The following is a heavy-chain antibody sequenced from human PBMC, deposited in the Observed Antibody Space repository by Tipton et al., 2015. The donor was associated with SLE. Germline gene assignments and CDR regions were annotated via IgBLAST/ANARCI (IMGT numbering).Heavy chain of an antibody. V-gene: IGHV4-59*01. D-gene: IGHD6-19*01. CDR1: GGSISSNY. CDR3: ARARRRQWLDN. CDR2: IYYSGNT. J-gene: IGHJ4*02. Sequence: LRLSCSVSGGSISSNYWIWIRQPPGKGLEWIGYIYYSGNTNYNPSLKSRVTISVDTSKDQFSLRLSSVTAADTAVYYCARARRRQWLDNWGQGTQVTVSS.